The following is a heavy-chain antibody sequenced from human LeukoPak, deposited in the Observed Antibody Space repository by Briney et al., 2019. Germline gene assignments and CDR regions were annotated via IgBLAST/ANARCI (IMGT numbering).Heavy chain of an antibody. CDR2: SWDDEPNG. J-gene: IGHJ4*02. Sequence: GGSLRLSCAASGFNFSSLGIHWLRQAPGKGLEGVASSWDDEPNGYYSDSVKGRFTISREKSRKTVHLQMNSLKGDDTAVYYCAKDEPLDHWGQGTLVIVSS. CDR1: GFNFSSLG. D-gene: IGHD1-14*01. CDR3: AKDEPLDH. V-gene: IGHV3-30*02.